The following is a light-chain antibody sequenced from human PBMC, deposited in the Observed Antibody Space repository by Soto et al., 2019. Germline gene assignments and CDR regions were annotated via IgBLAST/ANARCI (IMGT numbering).Light chain of an antibody. CDR2: GAS. J-gene: IGKJ1*01. CDR3: QHYNNWPPWT. CDR1: QSVSSN. V-gene: IGKV3-15*01. Sequence: EIVMTQSPATLSVSPGERATLSCRASQSVSSNLAWYQQKPGQAPRLLIYGASTRATGIPARFSGSGSGTEFNLTISSLQSEDFAIYYCQHYNNWPPWTFGQGTKVEIK.